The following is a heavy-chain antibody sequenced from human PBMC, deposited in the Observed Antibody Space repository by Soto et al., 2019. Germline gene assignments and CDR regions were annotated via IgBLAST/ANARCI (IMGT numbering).Heavy chain of an antibody. CDR2: IYPGDSET. Sequence: PSESLKISCQGSGYSFAGYWIVWVRQMPGQGLEWMGIIYPGDSETRYGPSFQGQVTISADKSISTAYLQWSSLNASDSAIYYCARHGEGYGSGGSCRYYGMDVWGQGTTVTVSS. J-gene: IGHJ6*02. CDR1: GYSFAGYW. V-gene: IGHV5-51*01. D-gene: IGHD2-15*01. CDR3: ARHGEGYGSGGSCRYYGMDV.